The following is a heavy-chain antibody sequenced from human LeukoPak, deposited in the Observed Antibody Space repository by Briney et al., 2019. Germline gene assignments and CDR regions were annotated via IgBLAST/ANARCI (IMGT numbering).Heavy chain of an antibody. CDR1: GYPFTGYY. Sequence: ASVKVSCKASGYPFTGYYLHWVRQAPGQGLEWMVWIIPNSGFTNYAQKFQGRVTMTRDTSISTAYIELSRLRSDDTAVYYCARLADCSSSSCRSFDYWGQGTLVTVSS. V-gene: IGHV1-2*02. CDR2: IIPNSGFT. CDR3: ARLADCSSSSCRSFDY. D-gene: IGHD2-2*01. J-gene: IGHJ4*02.